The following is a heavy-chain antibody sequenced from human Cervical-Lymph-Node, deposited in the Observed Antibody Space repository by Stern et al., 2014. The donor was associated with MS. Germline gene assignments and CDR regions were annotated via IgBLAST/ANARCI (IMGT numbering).Heavy chain of an antibody. CDR1: GFTFTTYY. V-gene: IGHV1-46*01. J-gene: IGHJ4*02. D-gene: IGHD3-22*01. CDR3: ARRHYDSSGFAFDY. Sequence: QVQLVQSGAEVKETGASVKVSCKASGFTFTTYYMHWVRQAPGQGLEWMGIINPSAGYTTSAQKFQGRVTMTRDTSTSTVYMALSSLRSEDTAVYYCARRHYDSSGFAFDYWGQGTLVTVSS. CDR2: INPSAGYT.